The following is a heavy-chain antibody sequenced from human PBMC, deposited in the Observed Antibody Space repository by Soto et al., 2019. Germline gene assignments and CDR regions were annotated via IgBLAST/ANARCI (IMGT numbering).Heavy chain of an antibody. CDR3: ARHSSGSYNGHDAFDI. Sequence: SETMALTCTVCGGSISGYYWSWIRQHPGKGLEWIGYIYYSGSTNYNPSLKSRVTISVDTSKNQFSLKLSSVTAADTAVYYCARHSSGSYNGHDAFDIWGQGTMVTVSS. J-gene: IGHJ3*02. D-gene: IGHD1-26*01. CDR1: GGSISGYY. CDR2: IYYSGST. V-gene: IGHV4-59*01.